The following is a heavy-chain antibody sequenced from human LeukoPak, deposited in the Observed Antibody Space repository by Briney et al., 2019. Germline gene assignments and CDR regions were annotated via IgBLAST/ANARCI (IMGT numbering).Heavy chain of an antibody. CDR3: AREDVVLVDAVRYYYYGMDV. J-gene: IGHJ6*02. Sequence: ASVKVSCKASGYNFISYYMHWVRRAPGQGLEWMGIINPSGGSTSYAQKFQDRVTVTRDTSTSTVYMELSSLKSEDTAVYYCAREDVVLVDAVRYYYYGMDVWGQGTTVTVSS. D-gene: IGHD2-8*01. CDR1: GYNFISYY. V-gene: IGHV1-46*01. CDR2: INPSGGST.